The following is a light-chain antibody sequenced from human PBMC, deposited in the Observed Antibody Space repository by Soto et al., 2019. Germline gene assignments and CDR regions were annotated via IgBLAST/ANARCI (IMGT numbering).Light chain of an antibody. J-gene: IGKJ1*01. CDR2: GAS. CDR3: QQYNNWPPWT. CDR1: QSVSNN. V-gene: IGKV3-15*01. Sequence: EIVMTQSPATLSVSPGERATLSCRASQSVSNNLAWYQQKPGQTPRLLIYGASTRATGIPARFSGSRSGTVFTLTISSLQSEDFAVYYCQQYNNWPPWTFGQGTKVEIK.